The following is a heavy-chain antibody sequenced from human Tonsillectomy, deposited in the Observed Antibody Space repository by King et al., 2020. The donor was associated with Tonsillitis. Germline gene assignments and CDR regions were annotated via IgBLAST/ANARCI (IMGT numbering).Heavy chain of an antibody. Sequence: VQLVESGGGLVQPGGSLRLSCAASGFTFSSYAMSWVRQAPGKGLEWVSGISGVDGSTYYVDTVKGRITISRDNSKDTLYLQMDSLRAEDTAVYYCARAGDYGDYDCFDPWGQGTLVTVSS. CDR3: ARAGDYGDYDCFDP. D-gene: IGHD4-17*01. CDR2: ISGVDGST. J-gene: IGHJ5*02. V-gene: IGHV3-23*04. CDR1: GFTFSSYA.